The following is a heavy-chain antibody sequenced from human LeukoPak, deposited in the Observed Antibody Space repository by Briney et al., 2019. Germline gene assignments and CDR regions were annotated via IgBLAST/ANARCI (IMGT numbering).Heavy chain of an antibody. D-gene: IGHD3-22*01. CDR3: ASRNYYDSSGYLAY. V-gene: IGHV1-69*04. Sequence: ASVKVSCKASGGTFSSYAISWVRQAPGQGLEWMGRIIPIFGIANYAQKFQGRVTITADKSTSTAYMELSSLRSEDTDVYYCASRNYYDSSGYLAYWGQGTLVTVSS. J-gene: IGHJ4*02. CDR2: IIPIFGIA. CDR1: GGTFSSYA.